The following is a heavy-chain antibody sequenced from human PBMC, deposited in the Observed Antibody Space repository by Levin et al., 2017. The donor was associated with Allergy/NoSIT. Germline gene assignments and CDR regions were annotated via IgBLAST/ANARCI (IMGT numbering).Heavy chain of an antibody. V-gene: IGHV3-9*01. J-gene: IGHJ3*02. D-gene: IGHD3-22*01. CDR1: GFTFDDYA. CDR3: AKAREYYYDSSGPWDAFDI. Sequence: SLKISCAASGFTFDDYAMHWVRQAPGKGLEWVSGISWNSGSIGYADSVKGRFTISRDNAKNSLYLQMNSLRAEDTALYYCAKAREYYYDSSGPWDAFDIWGQGTMVTVSS. CDR2: ISWNSGSI.